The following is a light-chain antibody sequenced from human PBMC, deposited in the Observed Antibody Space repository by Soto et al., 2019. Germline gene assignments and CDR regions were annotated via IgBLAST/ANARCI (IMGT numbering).Light chain of an antibody. Sequence: QSVLTQPASVSGSPGQSITISCTGTSNDVGHDNYVSWYQQFPGKVPKLIFYDVSNRPSGVSNRFSGSKSGNTASLTISGLQADDEADYYCRSYTSSGTYVFGTGTKVTVL. J-gene: IGLJ1*01. V-gene: IGLV2-14*03. CDR1: SNDVGHDNY. CDR2: DVS. CDR3: RSYTSSGTYV.